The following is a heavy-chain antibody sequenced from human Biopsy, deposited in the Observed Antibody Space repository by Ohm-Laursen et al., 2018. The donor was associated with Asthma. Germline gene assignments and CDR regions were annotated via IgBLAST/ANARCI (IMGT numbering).Heavy chain of an antibody. V-gene: IGHV1-18*04. D-gene: IGHD3-3*02. CDR2: SSAYNGHT. CDR3: ARPSPNRDILHYYYHMDV. CDR1: GYTFTDYG. Sequence: ASVKVSCKASGYTFTDYGIAWVRQAPGQGLEWMGWSSAYNGHTKYAQKFQDRVTMTTGKSANTAHMELRSLTSDDTAIYYCARPSPNRDILHYYYHMDVWGQGTTVIVSS. J-gene: IGHJ6*02.